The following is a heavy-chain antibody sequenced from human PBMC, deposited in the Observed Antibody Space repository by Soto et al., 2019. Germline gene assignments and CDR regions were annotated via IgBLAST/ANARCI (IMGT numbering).Heavy chain of an antibody. CDR1: GNTFTNFG. D-gene: IGHD2-2*01. Sequence: KKPPASVKVSCKASGNTFTNFGVTWVLQAPGQGLEWMGWISAYTDDPNYAQKFQGRVTMTIDTSTSTAYLDLRSLTSDDTAVYYCARVIPGAEAWFDPWGQGTLVTVSS. J-gene: IGHJ5*02. V-gene: IGHV1-18*01. CDR2: ISAYTDDP. CDR3: ARVIPGAEAWFDP.